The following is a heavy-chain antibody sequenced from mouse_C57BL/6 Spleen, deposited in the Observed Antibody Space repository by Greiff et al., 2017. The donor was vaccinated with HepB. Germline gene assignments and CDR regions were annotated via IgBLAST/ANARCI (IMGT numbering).Heavy chain of an antibody. J-gene: IGHJ4*01. CDR2: ISYDGSN. CDR1: GYSITSGYY. V-gene: IGHV3-6*01. D-gene: IGHD1-1*01. Sequence: EVKLKESGPGLVKPSQSLSLTCSVTGYSITSGYYWNWIRQFPGNKLEWMGYISYDGSNNYNPSLKNRISITRDTSKNQFFLKLNSVTTEDTATYYCTVVATDYAMDYWGQGTSVTVSS. CDR3: TVVATDYAMDY.